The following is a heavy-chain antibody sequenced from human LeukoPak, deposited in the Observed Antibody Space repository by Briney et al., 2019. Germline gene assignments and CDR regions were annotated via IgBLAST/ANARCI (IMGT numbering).Heavy chain of an antibody. CDR2: INWNGGSI. Sequence: PGGSLRLSCAASGFTFEDHGMTWVRQAPGKGLEWVSDINWNGGSIGYADSVKGRFTVSRDNAKNSLYLQMNSLRAEDTAFYYCAREKYDSSGYYTDNYYFDYWGQGTLVTVSS. V-gene: IGHV3-20*04. CDR3: AREKYDSSGYYTDNYYFDY. D-gene: IGHD3-22*01. J-gene: IGHJ4*02. CDR1: GFTFEDHG.